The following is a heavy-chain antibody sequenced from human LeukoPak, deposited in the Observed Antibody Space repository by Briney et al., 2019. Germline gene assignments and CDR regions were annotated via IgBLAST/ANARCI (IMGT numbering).Heavy chain of an antibody. CDR1: GFTFSSYA. Sequence: GGSLRLSCAASGFTFSSYAMSWVRQAPGKGLEWVSVLYSGGNTYYADSVQGRFTISRDNSRNTLYLQMNSLRVEDTAVYYCATEGFRGVLFHIWGQGTVVTVSS. CDR3: ATEGFRGVLFHI. V-gene: IGHV3-66*01. CDR2: LYSGGNT. J-gene: IGHJ3*02. D-gene: IGHD3-10*01.